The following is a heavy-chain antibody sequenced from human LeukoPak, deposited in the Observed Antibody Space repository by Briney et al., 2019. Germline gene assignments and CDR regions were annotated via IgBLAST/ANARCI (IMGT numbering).Heavy chain of an antibody. CDR3: AKLRTLATDY. Sequence: GGSLRLSCAASGFTFSSYGMHWVRQAPGKGLEWVAVISYDGSNKYYADSVKGRFTISRDNSKNTLYLQMNSLRAEDTAVYYCAKLRTLATDYWGQGTLVAVSS. CDR1: GFTFSSYG. D-gene: IGHD4-17*01. CDR2: ISYDGSNK. V-gene: IGHV3-30*18. J-gene: IGHJ4*02.